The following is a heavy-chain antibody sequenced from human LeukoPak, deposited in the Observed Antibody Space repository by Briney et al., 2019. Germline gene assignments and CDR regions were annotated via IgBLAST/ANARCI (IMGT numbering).Heavy chain of an antibody. D-gene: IGHD3-10*01. CDR2: IYSGGST. CDR3: ARGWFGELFDAFDI. CDR1: GFTVSSNY. J-gene: IGHJ3*02. Sequence: GGSLRLSCAASGFTVSSNYMSWVRQAPGKGLEWVSVIYSGGSTHYADSVKGRFTISRDNSKNTLYLQMNSLRAEDTAFYYCARGWFGELFDAFDIWGQGTMVTVSS. V-gene: IGHV3-53*01.